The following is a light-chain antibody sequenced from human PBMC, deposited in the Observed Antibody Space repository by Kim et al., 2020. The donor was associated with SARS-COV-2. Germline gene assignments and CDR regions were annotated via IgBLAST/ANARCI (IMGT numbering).Light chain of an antibody. J-gene: IGLJ3*02. V-gene: IGLV2-8*01. CDR1: SSDVGGYDC. Sequence: QSVLTQPPSASGSPGQSVTISCTGTSSDVGGYDCVSWYQQHPGKAPKLIIYEVSKWPSGVPDRFSGSKSGNTASLTVSGLQAEDEATYYCSSRAGNKNLVFGGGTKLTVL. CDR3: SSRAGNKNLV. CDR2: EVS.